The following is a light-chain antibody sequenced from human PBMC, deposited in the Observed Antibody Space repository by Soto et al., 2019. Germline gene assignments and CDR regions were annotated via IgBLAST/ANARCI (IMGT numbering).Light chain of an antibody. V-gene: IGKV3-20*01. CDR3: QQYGSSPTP. Sequence: EIVLMQSPGTLSLSPGERATLSCRASQSVSNHYLAWYQQKHAQAPRLLIYAAASRATGIPDRFSGSGCGTDFSLTISRLEPEDFAVYFCQQYGSSPTPFGQGTKVDIK. J-gene: IGKJ1*01. CDR1: QSVSNHY. CDR2: AAA.